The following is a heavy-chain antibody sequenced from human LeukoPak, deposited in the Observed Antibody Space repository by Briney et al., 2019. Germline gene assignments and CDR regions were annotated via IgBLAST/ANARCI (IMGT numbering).Heavy chain of an antibody. CDR1: GGSISSYY. CDR3: ARHGDCGGDCGIFDY. D-gene: IGHD2-21*02. Sequence: SETLSLTCTVSGGSISSYYWSWIRQPPGKGLEWIGYIYYSGSTNYSPSLKSRVTISVDTSKNQFSLKLSSVTAADTAVYYCARHGDCGGDCGIFDYWGQGTLVTVSS. CDR2: IYYSGST. V-gene: IGHV4-59*01. J-gene: IGHJ4*02.